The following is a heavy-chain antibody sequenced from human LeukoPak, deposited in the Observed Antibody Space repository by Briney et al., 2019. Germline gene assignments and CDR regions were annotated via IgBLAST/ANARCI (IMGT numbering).Heavy chain of an antibody. Sequence: ASVKVSCKASGYTFTSYAMNWVRQAPGQGLEWMGWINTNTGNPTYAQGFTGRFVFSLDTSVSTAYLQISSLKAEDTGVYYCAFLVGSYYDSSGYYYGTGSYAFDIWGQGTMVTVSS. J-gene: IGHJ3*02. D-gene: IGHD3-22*01. V-gene: IGHV7-4-1*02. CDR1: GYTFTSYA. CDR3: AFLVGSYYDSSGYYYGTGSYAFDI. CDR2: INTNTGNP.